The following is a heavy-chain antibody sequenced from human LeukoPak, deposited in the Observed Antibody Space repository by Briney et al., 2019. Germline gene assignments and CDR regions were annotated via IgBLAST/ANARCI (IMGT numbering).Heavy chain of an antibody. CDR3: ARAIAAAGMDY. V-gene: IGHV4-59*01. Sequence: SETQSLTCTVSGGSISSYYWSWIRQPPGKGLEWIGYIYYSGSTNYNPSLKSRVTISVDTSKNQFSLKLSSVTAADTAVYYCARAIAAAGMDYWGQGTLVTVSS. CDR2: IYYSGST. J-gene: IGHJ4*02. D-gene: IGHD6-13*01. CDR1: GGSISSYY.